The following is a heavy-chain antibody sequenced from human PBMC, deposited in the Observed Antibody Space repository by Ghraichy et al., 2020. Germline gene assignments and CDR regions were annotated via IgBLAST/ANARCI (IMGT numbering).Heavy chain of an antibody. CDR1: GYTLTELS. CDR2: FDPEDGET. J-gene: IGHJ4*02. V-gene: IGHV1-24*01. CDR3: AAGVVGSGWYPSAKDY. D-gene: IGHD6-19*01. Sequence: ASVKVSCKVSGYTLTELSMHWVRQAPGKGLEWMGGFDPEDGETIYAQKFQGRVTMTEDTSTDTAYMELSSLRSEDTAVYYCAAGVVGSGWYPSAKDYWGQGTLVTVSS.